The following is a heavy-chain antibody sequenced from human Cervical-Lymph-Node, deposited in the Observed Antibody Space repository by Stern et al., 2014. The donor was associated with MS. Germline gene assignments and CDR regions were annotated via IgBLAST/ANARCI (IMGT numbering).Heavy chain of an antibody. J-gene: IGHJ6*02. V-gene: IGHV5-51*01. CDR3: ARVSGSYPPTDYFYYGMDV. CDR1: GYSFITYW. Sequence: VQLVQSGAEVKEPGESLKISCQGSGYSFITYWIGWVRQMPGKGLEWMGVIYPGDFDTKYSPPFEGQVTISADKSINTAYLQWSSLKASDTAIYYCARVSGSYPPTDYFYYGMDVWGQGTAVTVSS. D-gene: IGHD1-26*01. CDR2: IYPGDFDT.